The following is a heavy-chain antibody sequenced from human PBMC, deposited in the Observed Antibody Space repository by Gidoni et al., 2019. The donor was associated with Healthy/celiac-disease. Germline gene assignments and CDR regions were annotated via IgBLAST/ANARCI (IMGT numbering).Heavy chain of an antibody. V-gene: IGHV3-33*01. CDR2: IWYDGSNK. J-gene: IGHJ4*02. Sequence: QVQLVESGGGVVQPGRSLRLSCAASGFTFSSYGMHWVRQAPGKGLEWVAVIWYDGSNKYYADSVKGRFTISRDNSKNTLYLQMNSLRAEDTAVYYCARDLSLFDGGVLPSIAAAGTGIDYWGQGTLVTVSS. CDR1: GFTFSSYG. D-gene: IGHD6-13*01. CDR3: ARDLSLFDGGVLPSIAAAGTGIDY.